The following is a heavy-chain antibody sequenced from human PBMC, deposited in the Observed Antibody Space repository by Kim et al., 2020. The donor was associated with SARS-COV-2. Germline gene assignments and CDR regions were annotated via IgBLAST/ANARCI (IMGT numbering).Heavy chain of an antibody. V-gene: IGHV4-34*01. CDR3: ARGRRIPIFGVVIENYGM. Sequence: SETLSLTCAVYGGSFSGYYWSWIRQPPGKGLEWIGEITHSGSTNYNPSLKSRVTISVDTSKNQFSLKPSSVTAADTAVHYCARGRRIPIFGVVIENYGM. J-gene: IGHJ6*01. D-gene: IGHD3-3*01. CDR1: GGSFSGYY. CDR2: ITHSGST.